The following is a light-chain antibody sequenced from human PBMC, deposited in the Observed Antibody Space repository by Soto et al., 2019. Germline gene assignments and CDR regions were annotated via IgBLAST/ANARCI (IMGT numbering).Light chain of an antibody. J-gene: IGLJ3*02. CDR2: ANS. CDR3: QSYDSSLSVWV. V-gene: IGLV1-40*01. CDR1: SSNIGAGYD. Sequence: QSVLTQPPSVSGAPGQRVTISCTGSSSNIGAGYDVHWYQQLPGTAPKLLIYANSNRPSGVPDRFSGSKSGTPASLAITGLQAEDEADYYCQSYDSSLSVWVFGGGTKVTVL.